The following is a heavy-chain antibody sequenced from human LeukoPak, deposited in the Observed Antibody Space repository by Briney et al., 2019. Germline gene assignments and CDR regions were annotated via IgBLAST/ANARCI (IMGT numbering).Heavy chain of an antibody. J-gene: IGHJ4*02. V-gene: IGHV1-69*06. D-gene: IGHD3-16*02. CDR1: VVVFAIYA. Sequence: SVKVSCTVSVVVFAIYAINWVPRAPGQGLEWLGRIIPIFDTPNYAQTFQGRVTISADNSPRTVDMELTSLRSGDTALYYFRKEFRVREAGFYRFWGQGTLVTVSS. CDR3: RKEFRVREAGFYRF. CDR2: IIPIFDTP.